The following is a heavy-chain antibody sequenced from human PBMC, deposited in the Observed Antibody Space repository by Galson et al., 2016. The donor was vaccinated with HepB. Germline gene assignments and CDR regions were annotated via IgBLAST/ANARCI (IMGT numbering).Heavy chain of an antibody. CDR2: IYPADSNT. CDR1: GYSFTNYW. CDR3: ARNWYFDL. Sequence: QSGADVKKPGESLKISCKASGYSFTNYWIGWVRQMPGRGLEWVAIIYPADSNTRYSPSFQGQVTMSVDKSISTAYLHWSSLKASDTAMYYCARNWYFDLWGRGTLVTVSS. J-gene: IGHJ2*01. V-gene: IGHV5-51*03.